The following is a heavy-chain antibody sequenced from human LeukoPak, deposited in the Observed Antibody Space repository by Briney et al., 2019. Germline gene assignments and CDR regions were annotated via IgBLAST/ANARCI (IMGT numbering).Heavy chain of an antibody. CDR2: IWYDGSNK. V-gene: IGHV3-33*01. CDR1: GFTFSSYG. D-gene: IGHD4-23*01. Sequence: GGSLRLSCAASGFTFSSYGMHWVRQAPGKGLEWVAVIWYDGSNKYYADSVKGRFTISRDNSKNTLYLQMNSLRAEDTAVYYCAREKPDDYGGNGHHDAFDIWGQGTMITVSS. CDR3: AREKPDDYGGNGHHDAFDI. J-gene: IGHJ3*02.